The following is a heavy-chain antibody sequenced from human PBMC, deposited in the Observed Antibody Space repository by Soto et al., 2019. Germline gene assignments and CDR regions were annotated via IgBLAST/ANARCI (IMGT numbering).Heavy chain of an antibody. Sequence: GASVKVSCKASRGTFSSYTISWARHAPGQGLEWMGRIIPILGIANYAQKFQGRVTITADKSTSTAYMELSSLRSEDTAVYYCARVKPHGDPTFDYWGQGTLVTVSS. CDR3: ARVKPHGDPTFDY. D-gene: IGHD4-17*01. CDR2: IIPILGIA. J-gene: IGHJ4*02. CDR1: RGTFSSYT. V-gene: IGHV1-69*02.